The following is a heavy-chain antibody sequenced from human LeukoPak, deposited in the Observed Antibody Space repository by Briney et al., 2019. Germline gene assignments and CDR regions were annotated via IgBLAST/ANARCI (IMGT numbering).Heavy chain of an antibody. V-gene: IGHV3-48*02. CDR1: GFTFSSYA. D-gene: IGHD3-9*01. J-gene: IGHJ4*02. Sequence: GGSLRLSCAVSGFTFSSYAMSWVRQAPGKGLEWISNIRTTAEGAKYAYYADSVKGRVTISRDDGKNTLYLHMNSLRDDDTAVYYCATDQRYAFDYWGQGILVTVSS. CDR2: IRTTAEGAKYA. CDR3: ATDQRYAFDY.